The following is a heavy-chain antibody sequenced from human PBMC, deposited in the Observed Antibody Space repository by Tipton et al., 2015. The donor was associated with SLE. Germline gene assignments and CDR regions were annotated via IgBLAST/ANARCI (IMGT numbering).Heavy chain of an antibody. J-gene: IGHJ3*02. CDR2: ISWNSGSI. CDR3: AKVRYYEHGSRGCAIDI. CDR1: GFTFDTYE. V-gene: IGHV3-9*01. D-gene: IGHD3-22*01. Sequence: SLRLSCAASGFTFDTYEMNLVRQAPGKGLEWISGISWNSGSIGYADSVKDRFTISRDNAKNSLYLQMNSLRAEDTALYYCAKVRYYEHGSRGCAIDISGQGTMVTVSS.